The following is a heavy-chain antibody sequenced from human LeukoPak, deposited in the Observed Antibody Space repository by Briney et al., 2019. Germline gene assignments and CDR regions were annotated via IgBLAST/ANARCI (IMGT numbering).Heavy chain of an antibody. J-gene: IGHJ5*02. CDR3: ARAKITAGGGFDP. CDR1: GFTVSSNY. V-gene: IGHV3-53*01. CDR2: IYSGGST. Sequence: GGSLRLSCAASGFTVSSNYMSWVRQAPGKGLEWVSVIYSGGSTYYADSVKGRFTISRDNSKNTLYLQMNSLRAEDTAVYYCARAKITAGGGFDPWGQGTLVTVSS. D-gene: IGHD1-14*01.